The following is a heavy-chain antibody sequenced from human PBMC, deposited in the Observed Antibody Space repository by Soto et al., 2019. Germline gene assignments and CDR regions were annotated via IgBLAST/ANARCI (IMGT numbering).Heavy chain of an antibody. V-gene: IGHV4-39*01. Sequence: SETMSDPCTVADGSSSSSSYYWGRIRQPPGKGLEWIGSIYYSGSTYYNPSLKSRVTISVDTSKNQFSLKLSSVTAADTAVYYCASSGWWYFDYWGQGTLVTVSS. CDR1: DGSSSSSSYY. CDR3: ASSGWWYFDY. CDR2: IYYSGST. D-gene: IGHD6-19*01. J-gene: IGHJ4*02.